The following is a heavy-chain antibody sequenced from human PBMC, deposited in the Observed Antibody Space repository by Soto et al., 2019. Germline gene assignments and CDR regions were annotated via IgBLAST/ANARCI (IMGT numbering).Heavy chain of an antibody. CDR1: GGSISSYY. Sequence: SETLSLTCTVSGGSISSYYWSWIRQPPGKGLEWIGYIYYSGSTNYNPSLKSRVTISVDTSKNQFSLKLSSVTAADTAVYYCARDVYYYDSSGYTRGYAFDIWGQGTMVTVSS. CDR3: ARDVYYYDSSGYTRGYAFDI. J-gene: IGHJ3*02. V-gene: IGHV4-59*01. D-gene: IGHD3-22*01. CDR2: IYYSGST.